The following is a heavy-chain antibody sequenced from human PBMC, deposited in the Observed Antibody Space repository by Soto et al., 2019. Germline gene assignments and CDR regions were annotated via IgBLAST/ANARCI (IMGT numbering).Heavy chain of an antibody. J-gene: IGHJ4*02. CDR2: LSGDGSRA. Sequence: GGSLRLSCAGTGFNFGGYAMSWVRQAPGKGLEWASTLSGDGSRAYYADSVRGRFTVSRDNSKSTLYLRMNSLRADDTAIYYCAKRGGYAISFYDSWGQGTLVTVSS. V-gene: IGHV3-23*01. CDR3: AKRGGYAISFYDS. CDR1: GFNFGGYA. D-gene: IGHD3-16*01.